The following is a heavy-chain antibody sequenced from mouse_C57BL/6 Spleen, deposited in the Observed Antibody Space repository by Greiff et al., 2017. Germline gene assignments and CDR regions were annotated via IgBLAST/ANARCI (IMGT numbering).Heavy chain of an antibody. CDR1: GFTFSDYG. CDR2: ISSGSSTI. D-gene: IGHD1-1*01. CDR3: ARGGSSYSWFAY. J-gene: IGHJ3*01. V-gene: IGHV5-17*01. Sequence: EVQLQESGGGLVKPGGSLKLSCAASGFTFSDYGMHWVRQAPEKGLEWVAYISSGSSTIYYADTVKGRFTISRDNAKNTLFLQMTSLRSEDTAMYYCARGGSSYSWFAYWGQGTLVTVSA.